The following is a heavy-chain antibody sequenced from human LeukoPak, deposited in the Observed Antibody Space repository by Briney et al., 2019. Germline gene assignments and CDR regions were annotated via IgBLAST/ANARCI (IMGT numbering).Heavy chain of an antibody. CDR1: GGSLSGHF. CDR3: ARVRSSGTYIDAFDI. V-gene: IGHV4-34*01. J-gene: IGHJ3*02. CDR2: INHSGST. D-gene: IGHD1-26*01. Sequence: PSETLSLNCAVYGGSLSGHFWTWIRQPPGEGLQWIGEINHSGSTNYNPSLKTRVTISVDTSRNYFSLNLRSVTAADTAVYYCARVRSSGTYIDAFDIWGQGTMVTVSS.